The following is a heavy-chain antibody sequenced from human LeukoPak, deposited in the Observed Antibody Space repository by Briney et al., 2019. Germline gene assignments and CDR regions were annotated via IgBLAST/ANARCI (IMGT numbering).Heavy chain of an antibody. Sequence: GGSLRLSCAASGFTFTNFGMSWVRQAPGKGLDWVSAISGSGGSTHYADSVTGRFTISRDNSKNTLYLQMNSLRAEDTAVYYCAKDRYYDNSANHYESESWGQGTQVTVSS. CDR3: AKDRYYDNSANHYESES. J-gene: IGHJ5*02. CDR2: ISGSGGST. D-gene: IGHD3-22*01. CDR1: GFTFTNFG. V-gene: IGHV3-23*01.